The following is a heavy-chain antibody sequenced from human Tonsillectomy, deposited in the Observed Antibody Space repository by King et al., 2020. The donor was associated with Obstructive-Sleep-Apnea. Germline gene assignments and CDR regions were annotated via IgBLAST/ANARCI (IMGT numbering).Heavy chain of an antibody. CDR3: AKEPRYYYGSGSFLFDY. CDR2: ISGSGGST. Sequence: VQLVESGGGLVQPGGSLRLSCAASGFTFSSYAMSWVRQAPGKGLEWVSAISGSGGSTYYADSVKGRFTISRDNSKNTLYLQMNSLRAEDTAVYYCAKEPRYYYGSGSFLFDYWGQGTLVTVSS. J-gene: IGHJ4*02. V-gene: IGHV3-23*04. D-gene: IGHD3-10*01. CDR1: GFTFSSYA.